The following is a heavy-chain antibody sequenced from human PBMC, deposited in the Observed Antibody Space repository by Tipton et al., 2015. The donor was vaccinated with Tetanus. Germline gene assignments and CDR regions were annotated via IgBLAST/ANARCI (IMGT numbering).Heavy chain of an antibody. Sequence: GSLRLSCAASGFTFSSYWMSWVRQAPGKGLEWVANIKQDGSEKYYVDSVKGRFTISRDNAKNSLYLQMNSLRAEDTAVYYCALSPLYSSSSTYFDYWGQGTLVTVSS. V-gene: IGHV3-7*01. J-gene: IGHJ4*02. D-gene: IGHD6-6*01. CDR2: IKQDGSEK. CDR1: GFTFSSYW. CDR3: ALSPLYSSSSTYFDY.